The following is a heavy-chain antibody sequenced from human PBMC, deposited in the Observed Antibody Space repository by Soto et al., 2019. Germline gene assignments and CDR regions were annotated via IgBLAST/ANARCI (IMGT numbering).Heavy chain of an antibody. V-gene: IGHV3-11*01. CDR3: ARDWNSND. CDR1: GFTFSDYF. D-gene: IGHD1-7*01. CDR2: ITSSSTI. J-gene: IGHJ4*02. Sequence: PGGSLRLSCAASGFTFSDYFMSWIRQAPGKGLECVSYITSSSTIYYSDSVKGRFTISRDNAKNSLFLQVNSLRAEDTAVYYCARDWNSNDWGQGTLVTGLL.